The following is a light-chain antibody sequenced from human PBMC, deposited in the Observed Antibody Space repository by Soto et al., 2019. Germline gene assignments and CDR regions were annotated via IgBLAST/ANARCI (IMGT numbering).Light chain of an antibody. CDR2: GAS. CDR3: QHHNSYSQT. V-gene: IGKV1-5*01. J-gene: IGKJ1*01. CDR1: QSIRHY. Sequence: DIQMTQSPPTLSAPVGDRVTITCRASQSIRHYLASYPQMPGKAPKLLIYGASTLQSGVPSRFSGSGSGTEFTLTISSLQSDDFGTYFCQHHNSYSQTFGQGTKVDIK.